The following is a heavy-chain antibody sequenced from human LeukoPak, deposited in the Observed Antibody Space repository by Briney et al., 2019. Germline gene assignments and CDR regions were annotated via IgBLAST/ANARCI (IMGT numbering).Heavy chain of an antibody. CDR3: AREGVSSPSLGALKH. CDR2: IVPIFGTA. Sequence: GASVKVSCKASGGTFSSYAISWVRQAPGQGLEWMGGIVPIFGTANYAQKFQGRVTITADESTSTAYMELSGLRSEDTAVYYCAREGVSSPSLGALKHWGQGTLVTVSS. D-gene: IGHD2-2*01. V-gene: IGHV1-69*13. J-gene: IGHJ1*01. CDR1: GGTFSSYA.